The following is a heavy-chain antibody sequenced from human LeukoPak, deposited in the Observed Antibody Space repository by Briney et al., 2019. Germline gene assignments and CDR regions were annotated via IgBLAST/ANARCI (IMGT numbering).Heavy chain of an antibody. CDR2: IVPIFGTA. J-gene: IGHJ5*02. CDR1: GGTFSSYA. V-gene: IGHV1-69*13. Sequence: ASVKVSCKASGGTFSSYAISWVRQAPGQGLKWMGGIVPIFGTANYAQKFQGRVTITADESTSTAYMELSSLRSEDTAVYYCARGPRQPLYNWFDPWGQGTLVTVSS. D-gene: IGHD5-18*01. CDR3: ARGPRQPLYNWFDP.